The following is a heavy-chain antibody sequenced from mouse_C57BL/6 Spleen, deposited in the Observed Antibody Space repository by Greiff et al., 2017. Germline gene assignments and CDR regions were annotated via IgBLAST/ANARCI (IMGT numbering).Heavy chain of an antibody. D-gene: IGHD4-1*01. Sequence: EVQGVESGGGLVQPKGSLKLSCAASGFSFNTYAMNWVRQAPGKGLEWVARIRSKSNNYATYYADSVKDRFTISRDDSESMLYLQMNNLKTEDTAMYYCVRHEATGTDAWFAYWGQGTLVTVSA. CDR2: IRSKSNNYAT. V-gene: IGHV10-1*01. J-gene: IGHJ3*01. CDR1: GFSFNTYA. CDR3: VRHEATGTDAWFAY.